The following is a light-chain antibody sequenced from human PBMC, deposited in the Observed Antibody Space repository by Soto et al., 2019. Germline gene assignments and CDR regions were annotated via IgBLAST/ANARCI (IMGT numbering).Light chain of an antibody. J-gene: IGKJ1*01. Sequence: DIQMTQSPSSLSASVGDRVTITCRASQSISNYLNWYLQRPGKAPKLLIFTASSLQSGVPSRFSGSGSGTDFTLTISSLLPEDFATYYCQQTFTSPWTFCQGTKVEIK. V-gene: IGKV1-39*01. CDR2: TAS. CDR3: QQTFTSPWT. CDR1: QSISNY.